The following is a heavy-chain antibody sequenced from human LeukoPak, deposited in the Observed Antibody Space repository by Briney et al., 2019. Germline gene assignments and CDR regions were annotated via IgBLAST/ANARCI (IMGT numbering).Heavy chain of an antibody. D-gene: IGHD4-11*01. CDR2: INPSGGNT. CDR3: ARELLDYSNYYYGMDV. V-gene: IGHV1-46*01. CDR1: GYTFTSYY. Sequence: GASVKVSCKASGYTFTSYYMHWVRQAPGQGLEWMGIINPSGGNTSYAQKFQGRVTMTRDTSTSTVYMELSSLRSEDTAVYYCARELLDYSNYYYGMDVWGQGTTVTVSS. J-gene: IGHJ6*02.